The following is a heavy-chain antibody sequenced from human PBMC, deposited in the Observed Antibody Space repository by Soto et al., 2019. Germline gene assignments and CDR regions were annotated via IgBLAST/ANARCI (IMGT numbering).Heavy chain of an antibody. CDR3: ARDLKEDYDFWSGYQPYYMDV. CDR1: GFTFSDYY. D-gene: IGHD3-3*01. Sequence: GGSLRLSCAASGFTFSDYYMSWIRQAPGKGLEWVSYISSSGSTIYYADSVKGRFTISRDNAKNSLYLQMNSLRAEDTAVYYCARDLKEDYDFWSGYQPYYMDVWGKGTTVTVSS. V-gene: IGHV3-11*01. CDR2: ISSSGSTI. J-gene: IGHJ6*03.